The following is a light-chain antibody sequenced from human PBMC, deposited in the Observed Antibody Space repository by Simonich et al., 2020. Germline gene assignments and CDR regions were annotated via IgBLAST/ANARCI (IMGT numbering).Light chain of an antibody. Sequence: DVVMTQSPLSLPVTLGQPASISCRSSQSLVHSDGNTYLNWFQQRPGQSPRRLIYKGSNRDSGVPDRFSGSGSCTDFTLKISRVEAEDVGVYYCMQGTHWPPTFGQGTKVEIK. CDR3: MQGTHWPPT. CDR2: KGS. J-gene: IGKJ1*01. CDR1: QSLVHSDGNTY. V-gene: IGKV2-30*02.